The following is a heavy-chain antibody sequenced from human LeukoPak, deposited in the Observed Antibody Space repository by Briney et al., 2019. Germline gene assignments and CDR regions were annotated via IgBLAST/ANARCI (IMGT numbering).Heavy chain of an antibody. D-gene: IGHD3-22*01. CDR2: IKEDGSEK. V-gene: IGHV3-7*03. CDR1: GFTFSSYW. J-gene: IGHJ4*02. CDR3: AKDYYYDSSGIDY. Sequence: GGSLRLSCVASGFTFSSYWMSWVRQAPGKGLEWVANIKEDGSEKYYVDSVKGRFTISRDNSKNTLYLQMNSLGAEDTAVYYCAKDYYYDSSGIDYWGQGTLVTVSS.